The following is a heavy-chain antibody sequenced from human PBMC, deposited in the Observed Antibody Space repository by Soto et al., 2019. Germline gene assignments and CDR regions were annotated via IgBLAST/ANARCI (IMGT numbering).Heavy chain of an antibody. CDR3: AAYGVVPADNYFYYGMDV. CDR1: GGTFSSYA. D-gene: IGHD2-2*01. J-gene: IGHJ6*02. V-gene: IGHV1-69*01. Sequence: QVQLVQSGAEVKKPGSSVKVSCKASGGTFSSYAISWVRQAPGRGLEWMGGIIPIFGTANYAQKFQGRVTITADESTSTAYMELSSLRSEDTAVYYCAAYGVVPADNYFYYGMDVWGQGTTVTVSS. CDR2: IIPIFGTA.